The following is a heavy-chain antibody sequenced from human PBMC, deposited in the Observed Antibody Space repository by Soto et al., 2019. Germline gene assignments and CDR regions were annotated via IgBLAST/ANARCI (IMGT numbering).Heavy chain of an antibody. V-gene: IGHV3-30-3*01. J-gene: IGHJ4*02. Sequence: PGGSLRLSCAASGFTFRSYAMHWVRQAPGKGLEWVAVISYDETIKYYADSVKGRFTISRDNSKNTLYLQMNSLRAEDTALYYCAQYCSRSSCYAAYWGQGTLVTVSS. CDR2: ISYDETIK. CDR1: GFTFRSYA. CDR3: AQYCSRSSCYAAY. D-gene: IGHD2-2*01.